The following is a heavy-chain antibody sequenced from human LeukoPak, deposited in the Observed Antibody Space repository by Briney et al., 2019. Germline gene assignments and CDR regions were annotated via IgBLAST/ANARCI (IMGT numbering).Heavy chain of an antibody. Sequence: GGSLRLSCAASGFIFSSYWMSWVRQAPGKGLECVANIKRDGSEKYYVDSVKGRFTISRDNAKNSLYLQFNSLRAEDTAVYYCATLLRSTIDYWGQGTLVTVSS. CDR1: GFIFSSYW. D-gene: IGHD2/OR15-2a*01. J-gene: IGHJ4*02. CDR2: IKRDGSEK. CDR3: ATLLRSTIDY. V-gene: IGHV3-7*05.